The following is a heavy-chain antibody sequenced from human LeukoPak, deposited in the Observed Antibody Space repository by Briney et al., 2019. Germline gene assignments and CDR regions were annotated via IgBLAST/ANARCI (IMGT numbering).Heavy chain of an antibody. CDR3: AAEGLVDCGGGCLDY. J-gene: IGHJ4*02. V-gene: IGHV1-58*02. CDR2: IVVGSGNT. Sequence: ASVKVSCKASGFTFTSSAMQWVRQARGQRLEWIGWIVVGSGNTNYAQKFQERVTITRDMSTSTAHMELSSLRSEDTAVYYCAAEGLVDCGGGCLDYWGQGTLVTVSS. CDR1: GFTFTSSA. D-gene: IGHD2-21*01.